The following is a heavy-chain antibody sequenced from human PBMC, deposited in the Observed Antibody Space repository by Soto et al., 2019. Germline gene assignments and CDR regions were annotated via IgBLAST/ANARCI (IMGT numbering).Heavy chain of an antibody. CDR3: ARGNNYYYYYGMDV. CDR1: GFTFSSYG. V-gene: IGHV3-33*01. CDR2: IWYDGSNK. Sequence: GGSLRLSCAASGFTFSSYGMHWVRQAPGKGLEWVAVIWYDGSNKYYADSVKGRFTISRDNSKNTLYLQMNSLRAEDTAVYYCARGNNYYYYYGMDVWGQGTTVTVSS. J-gene: IGHJ6*02.